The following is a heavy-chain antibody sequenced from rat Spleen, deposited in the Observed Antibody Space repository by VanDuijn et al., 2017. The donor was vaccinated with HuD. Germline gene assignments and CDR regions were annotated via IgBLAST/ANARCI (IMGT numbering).Heavy chain of an antibody. Sequence: EVQLVESDGGLVQPGRSMKLSCAASGFTFSNYHMAWVRQAPTKGLEWVASISTGGGATYYGDSVKGRFTISRDSAESTLYLQMNSLRSEDTATYYCARGGNYALDAWGQGASVTVSS. D-gene: IGHD1-11*01. V-gene: IGHV5-25*01. J-gene: IGHJ4*01. CDR3: ARGGNYALDA. CDR1: GFTFSNYH. CDR2: ISTGGGAT.